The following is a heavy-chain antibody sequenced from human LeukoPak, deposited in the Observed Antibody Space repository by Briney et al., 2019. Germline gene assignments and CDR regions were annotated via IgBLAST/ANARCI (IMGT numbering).Heavy chain of an antibody. D-gene: IGHD3-16*01. Sequence: SETLSLTCAVYGGSFSGYYWSWIRQPPGKGLEWIGEINHSGSTNYNPSLKSRVTISVDTSKNQFSLKLSSVTAADTAVYYCARGVEIWGWAPPGGDYSYYYMDVWGKGTTVTVSS. CDR2: INHSGST. J-gene: IGHJ6*03. CDR1: GGSFSGYY. V-gene: IGHV4-34*01. CDR3: ARGVEIWGWAPPGGDYSYYYMDV.